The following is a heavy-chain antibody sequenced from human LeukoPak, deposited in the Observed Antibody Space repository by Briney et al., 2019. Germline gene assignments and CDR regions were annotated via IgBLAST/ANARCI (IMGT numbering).Heavy chain of an antibody. V-gene: IGHV4-34*01. Sequence: SETLSLTCAVYGGSFSGYYWSWIRQPPGKGLEWIGSIYYSGSTYYNPSLKSRVTISVDTSKNQFSLKLSSVTAADTAVYYCARQNGYWGQGTLVTVSS. CDR3: ARQNGY. J-gene: IGHJ4*02. CDR2: IYYSGST. D-gene: IGHD2-8*01. CDR1: GGSFSGYY.